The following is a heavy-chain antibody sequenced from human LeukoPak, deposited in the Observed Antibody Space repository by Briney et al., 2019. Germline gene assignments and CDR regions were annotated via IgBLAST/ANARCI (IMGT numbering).Heavy chain of an antibody. D-gene: IGHD3-10*01. CDR1: GGSISSGSYY. CDR2: VYTSGST. J-gene: IGHJ4*02. V-gene: IGHV4-61*02. Sequence: SETLSLTCTVSGGSISSGSYYWSWIRQPAGKGLEWIGRVYTSGSTNYNPSLKSRVTISVDTSKNQFSLKLTSVTAADTAVYYCAAVPGNYYSIYYFDYWGQGTPVTVSS. CDR3: AAVPGNYYSIYYFDY.